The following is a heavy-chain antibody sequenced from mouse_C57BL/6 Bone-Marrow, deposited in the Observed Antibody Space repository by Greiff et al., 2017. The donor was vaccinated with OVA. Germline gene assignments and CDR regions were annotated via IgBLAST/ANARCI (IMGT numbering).Heavy chain of an antibody. V-gene: IGHV5-4*01. Sequence: EVMLVESGGGLVKPGGSLKLSCAASGFTFSSYAMSWVRQTPEKRLEWVATISDGGSYTYYPDNVKGRFTISRDNAKNNLYLQMSHLKSEDTAMYYCARDRGYGSSAWFAYWGQGTLVTVSA. D-gene: IGHD1-1*01. CDR2: ISDGGSYT. CDR1: GFTFSSYA. CDR3: ARDRGYGSSAWFAY. J-gene: IGHJ3*01.